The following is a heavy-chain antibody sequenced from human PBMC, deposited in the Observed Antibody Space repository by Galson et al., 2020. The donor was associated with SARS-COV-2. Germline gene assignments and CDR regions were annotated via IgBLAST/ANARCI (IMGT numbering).Heavy chain of an antibody. CDR2: IKQAGSVK. CDR3: AIIGPSDGFDI. J-gene: IGHJ3*02. Sequence: GGSLRLSCAATGFTFTDHAMHRLRQAPGKGLERVPNIKQAGSVKHYVAAVKGRFTISRDNDKDSVYLQMNSLGGDDTAVYYCAIIGPSDGFDIWGQGTMVTVSS. CDR1: GFTFTDHA. D-gene: IGHD3-3*01. V-gene: IGHV3-7*01.